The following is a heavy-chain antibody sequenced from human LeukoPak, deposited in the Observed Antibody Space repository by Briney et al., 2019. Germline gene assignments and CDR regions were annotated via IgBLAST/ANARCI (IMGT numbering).Heavy chain of an antibody. V-gene: IGHV3-64*02. Sequence: GGSLRLSCVASGFPFGTYTMHWVCQAPGKGLEYVSSISGNGGDTYYADSVKGRFTVSRDNSKNTLYLQMASLRVEDMAVYYCTREFHGYSYGSFDSWGQGTLVTVSS. CDR2: ISGNGGDT. J-gene: IGHJ4*02. CDR1: GFPFGTYT. D-gene: IGHD5-18*01. CDR3: TREFHGYSYGSFDS.